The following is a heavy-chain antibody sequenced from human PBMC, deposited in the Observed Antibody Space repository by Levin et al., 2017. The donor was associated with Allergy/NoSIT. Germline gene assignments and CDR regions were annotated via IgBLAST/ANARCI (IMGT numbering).Heavy chain of an antibody. D-gene: IGHD3-3*01. J-gene: IGHJ3*02. CDR1: GASFTTSA. CDR2: IIVGSGNT. Sequence: SVKVSCQASGASFTTSAFQWVRQAHGQRLEWIGWIIVGSGNTDYAQKFQERATIVRDVSTSTVFLELSRLRSDDSAVYYCAAPSRSFDFWDGYYRGTFDIWGQGTVITVSS. V-gene: IGHV1-58*01. CDR3: AAPSRSFDFWDGYYRGTFDI.